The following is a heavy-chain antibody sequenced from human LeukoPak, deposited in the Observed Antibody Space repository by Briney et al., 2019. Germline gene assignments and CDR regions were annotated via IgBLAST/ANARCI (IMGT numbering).Heavy chain of an antibody. Sequence: ASVKVSCKASGYTFSGYYMHWVRQAPGQGLEWMGWINPNSGGTNYAQKFQGRVTMTRDTSISTAYMELSSLRAEDTAMYYCARDLLGSVTGYSSGAWDYWGQGTLVTVSS. J-gene: IGHJ4*02. V-gene: IGHV1-2*02. CDR1: GYTFSGYY. CDR3: ARDLLGSVTGYSSGAWDY. D-gene: IGHD3-9*01. CDR2: INPNSGGT.